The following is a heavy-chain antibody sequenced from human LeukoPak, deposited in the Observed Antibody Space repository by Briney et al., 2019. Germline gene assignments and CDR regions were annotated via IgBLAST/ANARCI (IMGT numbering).Heavy chain of an antibody. CDR2: IYYSGST. V-gene: IGHV4-39*01. Sequence: SETPSLXCTVSGGSISSSSYYWGWIRQPPGKGLEWIGSIYYSGSTYYNPSLKSRVTISVDTSKNQFSLKLSSVTAADTAVYYCARHRVVRGVIPGSDYWGQGTLVTVSS. D-gene: IGHD3-10*01. J-gene: IGHJ4*02. CDR1: GGSISSSSYY. CDR3: ARHRVVRGVIPGSDY.